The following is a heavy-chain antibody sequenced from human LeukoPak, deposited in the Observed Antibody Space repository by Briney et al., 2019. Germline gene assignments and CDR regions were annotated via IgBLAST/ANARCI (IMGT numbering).Heavy chain of an antibody. CDR3: ARGHSYGYLVGY. CDR2: IYYSGST. D-gene: IGHD5-18*01. V-gene: IGHV4-31*03. CDR1: GVSISSGGYY. J-gene: IGHJ4*02. Sequence: PSETLSLTCTVSGVSISSGGYYWSWIRQHPGKGLEWIGYIYYSGSTYYNPSLKSRVTISVDTSKDQFSLKLSSVTAADTAVYYCARGHSYGYLVGYWGQGTLVTVSS.